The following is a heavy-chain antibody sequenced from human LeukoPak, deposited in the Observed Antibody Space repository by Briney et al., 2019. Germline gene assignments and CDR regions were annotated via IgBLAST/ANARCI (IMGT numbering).Heavy chain of an antibody. J-gene: IGHJ3*02. CDR3: ATGSDSATSDAFDI. CDR2: IYYSGST. CDR1: GGSISSYY. Sequence: SETLSLTCTVSGGSISSYYWSWIRQPPGKGLEWIGYIYYSGSTNYNPSLKSRVTMSVDTAKNQVSLNLNSVTAADTAVYYCATGSDSATSDAFDIWGQGTMVTVSS. V-gene: IGHV4-59*01. D-gene: IGHD1-26*01.